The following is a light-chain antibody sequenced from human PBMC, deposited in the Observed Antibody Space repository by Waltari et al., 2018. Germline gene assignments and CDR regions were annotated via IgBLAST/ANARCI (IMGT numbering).Light chain of an antibody. CDR2: GVS. CDR1: ENVPAGY. J-gene: IGKJ1*01. CDR3: HQYGSLPWT. V-gene: IGKV3-20*01. Sequence: IVLTQSPGTLSLSPGERATLSRRASENVPAGYVAWYQQKPGQSPRLLMYGVSNRATGIPDRFSGSESGTDFTLIVSRLEPEDFAVYYCHQYGSLPWTFGQGTRVDIK.